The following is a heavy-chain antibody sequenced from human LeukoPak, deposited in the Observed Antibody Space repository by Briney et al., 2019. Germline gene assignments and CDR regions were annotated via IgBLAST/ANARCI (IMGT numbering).Heavy chain of an antibody. CDR2: IYHSGST. J-gene: IGHJ4*02. D-gene: IGHD4-17*01. CDR3: ASAGSEIDYALGN. V-gene: IGHV4-30-2*01. CDR1: GGSISSGGYS. Sequence: SQTLSLTCAVSGGSISSGGYSWSWIRQPSGKDLEWIGYIYHSGSTYYNPSLKSRVTISVDRSKNQFSLQLSSVTAADTAVYYCASAGSEIDYALGNWGQGTLVTVSS.